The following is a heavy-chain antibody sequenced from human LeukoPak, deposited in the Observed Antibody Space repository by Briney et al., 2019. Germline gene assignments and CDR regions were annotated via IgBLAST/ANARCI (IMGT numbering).Heavy chain of an antibody. CDR3: AKKPGHYYDSSGYSRECYIDY. J-gene: IGHJ4*02. Sequence: PGGSLRLSCAASGFTFSSYAMSWVRQAPGKGLEWVSAISGSGGSTYYADSVKGRFTISRDNSNNTLYLQMNSLRAEDTAVYYCAKKPGHYYDSSGYSRECYIDYWGQGTLVTVSS. CDR1: GFTFSSYA. CDR2: ISGSGGST. D-gene: IGHD3-22*01. V-gene: IGHV3-23*01.